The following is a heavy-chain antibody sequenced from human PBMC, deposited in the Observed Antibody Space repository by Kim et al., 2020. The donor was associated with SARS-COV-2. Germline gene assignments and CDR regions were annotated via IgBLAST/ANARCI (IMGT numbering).Heavy chain of an antibody. V-gene: IGHV3-9*01. CDR2: IRWKVNNI. CDR1: GFNFDEYG. J-gene: IGHJ6*02. D-gene: IGHD3-10*01. CDR3: AKDRGGSGSRYFYGMDV. Sequence: GGSLRLSCTASGFNFDEYGMHWVRQAPGKGLEWVSGIRWKVNNIVYADSVKGRFTISRDNAKNALYLQMDSLRVEDTAVYYCAKDRGGSGSRYFYGMDVWGQGITVTVS.